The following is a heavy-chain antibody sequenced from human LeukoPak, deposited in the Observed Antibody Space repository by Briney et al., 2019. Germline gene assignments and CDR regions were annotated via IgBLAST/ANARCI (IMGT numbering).Heavy chain of an antibody. CDR1: GFTFSSYA. CDR3: ARSAGGYSGYEDYFDY. J-gene: IGHJ4*02. Sequence: PGGSLRLSCAASGFTFSSYAMHWVRQAPGKGLEWVAVISYDGSNKYYTDSVKGRFTISRDNSKNTLYLQMNSLRAEDTAVYYCARSAGGYSGYEDYFDYWGQGTLVTVSS. D-gene: IGHD5-12*01. V-gene: IGHV3-30*04. CDR2: ISYDGSNK.